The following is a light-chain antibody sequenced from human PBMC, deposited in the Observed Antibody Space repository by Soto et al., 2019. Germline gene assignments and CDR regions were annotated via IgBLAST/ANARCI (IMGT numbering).Light chain of an antibody. CDR1: QSVRSTF. J-gene: IGKJ5*01. V-gene: IGKV3-20*01. CDR2: GVS. Sequence: ENVLTQSPGTLSLSPGERATLSCRASQSVRSTFLAWYQQKPGQAPRVIMYGVSSRATGIPDRFRGSGSGTDFALTISRLEPEDFAVYYCQQRWRWPSNTFGQGTRLEIK. CDR3: QQRWRWPSNT.